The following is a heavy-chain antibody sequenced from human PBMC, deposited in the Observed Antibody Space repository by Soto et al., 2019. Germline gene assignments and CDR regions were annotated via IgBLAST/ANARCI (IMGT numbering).Heavy chain of an antibody. CDR3: ARLYCGGDCYPNDAFDI. CDR2: INPSGGST. V-gene: IGHV1-46*01. Sequence: ASVKVSCKASGYTFTSCYMHWVRQAPGQGLEWMGIINPSGGSTSYAQKFQGRVTMTRDTSTSTVYMELSSLRSEDTAVYYCARLYCGGDCYPNDAFDIWGQGTMVTVSS. D-gene: IGHD2-21*02. CDR1: GYTFTSCY. J-gene: IGHJ3*02.